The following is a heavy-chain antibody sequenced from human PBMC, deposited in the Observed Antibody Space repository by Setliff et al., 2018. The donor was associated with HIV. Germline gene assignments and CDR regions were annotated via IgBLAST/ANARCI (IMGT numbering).Heavy chain of an antibody. Sequence: GASVRLSCAASGFTVSSNYMSWVRQAPGKGLEWVSVIYSGGSTYYADSVKGRFTISRDNSKNTLYLQMNSLRGEDTAVYYCARDVDYFDYWGQGTLVTVSS. J-gene: IGHJ4*02. D-gene: IGHD3-10*02. CDR1: GFTVSSNY. V-gene: IGHV3-66*02. CDR3: ARDVDYFDY. CDR2: IYSGGST.